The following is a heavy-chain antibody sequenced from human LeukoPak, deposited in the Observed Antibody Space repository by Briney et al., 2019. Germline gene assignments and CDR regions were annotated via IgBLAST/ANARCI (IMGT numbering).Heavy chain of an antibody. J-gene: IGHJ3*02. CDR2: IKDKTDGGTT. Sequence: GGSLRLSCAASGFTFSSYSMNWVRQAPGKGLEWIGRIKDKTDGGTTDYATPVKGRFTISRDDSKNTLYLQMNSLKTEDTAVYYCTTEISYFSWRNALDIWGQGTMVTVSS. CDR1: GFTFSSYS. D-gene: IGHD1-1*01. V-gene: IGHV3-15*01. CDR3: TTEISYFSWRNALDI.